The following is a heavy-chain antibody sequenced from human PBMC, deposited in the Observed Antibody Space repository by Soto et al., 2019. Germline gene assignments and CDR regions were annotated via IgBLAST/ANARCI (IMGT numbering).Heavy chain of an antibody. Sequence: GGSLRLSCAASGFTVSSKYMSWVRQAPGKGLEWVSVIYSGGSTYYADSVKGRFTISRHNSKNTLYLQMNSLRAEDTAVYYCAKEGTNWNYVRNFDYWGQGTLVTVSS. V-gene: IGHV3-53*04. CDR1: GFTVSSKY. CDR2: IYSGGST. CDR3: AKEGTNWNYVRNFDY. J-gene: IGHJ4*02. D-gene: IGHD1-7*01.